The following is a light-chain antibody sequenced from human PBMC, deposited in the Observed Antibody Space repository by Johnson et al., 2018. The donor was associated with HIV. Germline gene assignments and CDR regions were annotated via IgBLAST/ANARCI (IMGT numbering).Light chain of an antibody. Sequence: QSVLTQPPSVSAAPGQKVTISCSGSSSNIGNNYVSWYQQLPGTAPKLLIYDNKKRPSGIPDRLSGSKSGTSATLVITGLQTGDEADYYCGTWDSRLSAGHVFGTGTKVTVL. CDR3: GTWDSRLSAGHV. CDR2: DNK. CDR1: SSNIGNNY. V-gene: IGLV1-51*01. J-gene: IGLJ1*01.